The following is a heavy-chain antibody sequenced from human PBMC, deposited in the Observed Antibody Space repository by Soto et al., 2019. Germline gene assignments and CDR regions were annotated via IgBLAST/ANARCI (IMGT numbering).Heavy chain of an antibody. V-gene: IGHV1-3*01. CDR3: ARDRFMVRGVIRSMNWFDP. CDR2: INAGNGNT. D-gene: IGHD3-10*01. J-gene: IGHJ5*02. Sequence: GASVKVSCKTSGYTFTSYAMHWVRQAPGQRLEWMGWINAGNGNTEYSQKFQGRVTITRDTSASTAYMELSSLRSEDTAVYYCARDRFMVRGVIRSMNWFDPWGQGTLVTVSS. CDR1: GYTFTSYA.